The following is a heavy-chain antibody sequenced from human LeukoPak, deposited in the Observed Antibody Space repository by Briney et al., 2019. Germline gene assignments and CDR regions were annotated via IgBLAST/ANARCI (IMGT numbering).Heavy chain of an antibody. D-gene: IGHD2-15*01. Sequence: GGSLRLSCAASGFSFSSHGMSWVRQAPGKGLEWVSSMSGSGDRTLYADSVKGRFTISRDNSKNTLYLQMNSLRAEDTAVYYCAKAPVTSCRGAFCYPFDYWGQGTLVTVSS. CDR2: MSGSGDRT. CDR3: AKAPVTSCRGAFCYPFDY. J-gene: IGHJ4*02. V-gene: IGHV3-23*01. CDR1: GFSFSSHG.